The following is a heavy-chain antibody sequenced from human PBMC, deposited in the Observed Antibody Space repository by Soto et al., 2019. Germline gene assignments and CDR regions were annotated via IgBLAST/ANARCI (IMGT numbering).Heavy chain of an antibody. CDR3: ARGLRLGLAAGGSNY. Sequence: QVQLQQWGAGLLKPSETLSLTCAVHGGSFSGYYWTWIRQPPGKGLGWIGEFSQSGGTNYNPSLKXRXTXXVDTSKNQFSLNLSSVTAADTAVYYCARGLRLGLAAGGSNYWGQGTLVTVSS. J-gene: IGHJ4*02. CDR1: GGSFSGYY. CDR2: FSQSGGT. V-gene: IGHV4-34*01. D-gene: IGHD2-15*01.